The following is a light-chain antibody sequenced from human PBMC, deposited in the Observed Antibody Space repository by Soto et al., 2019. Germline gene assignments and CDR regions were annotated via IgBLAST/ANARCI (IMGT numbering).Light chain of an antibody. V-gene: IGKV4-1*01. CDR2: GAS. J-gene: IGKJ5*01. Sequence: EIVMTQSPLSLSVTPGEPASISCRASQSLLHSNGYNYVDWFQQKPGHPPKLLIYGASFRPSGVPDRFSGSGSGTDFTLTISSLQAEDVAVYYCQQYYSIPFTFGQGTRLEI. CDR3: QQYYSIPFT. CDR1: QSLLHSNGYNY.